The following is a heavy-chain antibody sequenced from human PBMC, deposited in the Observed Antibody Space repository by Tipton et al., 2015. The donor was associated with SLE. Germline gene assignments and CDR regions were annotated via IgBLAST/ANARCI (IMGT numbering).Heavy chain of an antibody. CDR1: GGSFSGYY. D-gene: IGHD6-19*01. J-gene: IGHJ6*02. Sequence: TLSLTCAVYGGSFSGYYWSWIRQPPGKGLEWIGEINHSGSTNYNPSLKSRVAISVDTSKNQFSQKLSSVTAADTAVYYCARGQAVARGAYYYGMDVWGQGTSVPVSS. CDR2: INHSGST. V-gene: IGHV4-34*01. CDR3: ARGQAVARGAYYYGMDV.